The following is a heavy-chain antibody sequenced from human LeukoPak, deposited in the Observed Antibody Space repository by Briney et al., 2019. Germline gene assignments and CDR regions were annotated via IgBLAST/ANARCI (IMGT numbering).Heavy chain of an antibody. V-gene: IGHV4-59*08. CDR1: GGSMNDYY. CDR3: ARCARRYSFDY. D-gene: IGHD6-6*01. J-gene: IGHJ4*02. Sequence: SETLSLTCTVSGGSMNDYYWTWIRQPPGKGLEWIRYIYFTGSTSYNPSLKSRVTMSIDTSKNQFSLKLSSVTAADTALYYCARCARRYSFDYWGQGTLVTVSS. CDR2: IYFTGST.